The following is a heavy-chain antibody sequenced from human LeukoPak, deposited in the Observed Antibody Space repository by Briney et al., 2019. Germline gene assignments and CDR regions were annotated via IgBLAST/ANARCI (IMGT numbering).Heavy chain of an antibody. CDR2: IYPGDSHT. CDR1: GYSFTTDW. Sequence: PGESLKISCKGSGYSFTTDWIGWVRRMPGKGLEWMGVIYPGDSHTRYSPSFQGQVTISADKSISTAYLQWSRLKASDTAMYYCASSSRPYGTGTYSYDYWGQGTLVTVSS. CDR3: ASSSRPYGTGTYSYDY. J-gene: IGHJ4*02. D-gene: IGHD3-10*01. V-gene: IGHV5-51*01.